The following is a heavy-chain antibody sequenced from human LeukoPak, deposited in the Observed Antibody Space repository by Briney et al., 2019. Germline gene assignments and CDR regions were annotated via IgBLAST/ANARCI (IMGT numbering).Heavy chain of an antibody. CDR2: INHSGST. J-gene: IGHJ5*02. V-gene: IGHV4-34*01. Sequence: SETLSLTCAVYGGSFSGYYWSWIRQPPGKGLEWIGEINHSGSTNYNPSLKSRVTISVDTSKNQFSLKLSSVTAADTAVYYCARGRRRWSADRGNRFDPWGQGTLVTVSS. CDR3: ARGRRRWSADRGNRFDP. CDR1: GGSFSGYY. D-gene: IGHD2-15*01.